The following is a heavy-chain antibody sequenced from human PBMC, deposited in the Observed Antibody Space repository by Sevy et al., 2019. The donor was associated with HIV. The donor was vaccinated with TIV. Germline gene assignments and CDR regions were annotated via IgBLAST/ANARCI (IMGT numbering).Heavy chain of an antibody. CDR1: GLTFSSYS. Sequence: GGSLRLSCAASGLTFSSYSMNWIRQAPGKGLEWVSYISSSSSTIYYADSVKGRFTISRDNAKNSLYLQMNSLRDEDTAVYYCARGPGEVTPSHAFDIWGQWTMVTVSS. CDR3: ARGPGEVTPSHAFDI. V-gene: IGHV3-48*02. J-gene: IGHJ3*02. D-gene: IGHD4-17*01. CDR2: ISSSSSTI.